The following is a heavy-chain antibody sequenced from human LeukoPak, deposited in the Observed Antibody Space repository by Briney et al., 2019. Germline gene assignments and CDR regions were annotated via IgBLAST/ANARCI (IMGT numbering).Heavy chain of an antibody. J-gene: IGHJ4*02. V-gene: IGHV1-2*02. D-gene: IGHD5-12*01. Sequence: ASVKVSCKASGYTFTGYYMHWVRRAPGQGLEWMGWINPNSGGTNYAQRFQGRVTMTRDTSISTAYMELSRLRSDDTAVYYCARGPIVATILGDYWGQGTLVTVSS. CDR1: GYTFTGYY. CDR3: ARGPIVATILGDY. CDR2: INPNSGGT.